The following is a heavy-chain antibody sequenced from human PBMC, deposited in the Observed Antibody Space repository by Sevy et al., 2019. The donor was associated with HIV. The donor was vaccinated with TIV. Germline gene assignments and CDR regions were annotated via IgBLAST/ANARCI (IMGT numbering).Heavy chain of an antibody. Sequence: GGSLRLSCAASGFTFSDYTIHWVRQAPGKGLEWVSVISYDGSRTSYADSLKGRFTISRDNAKNSLYLQMNSLRAEDTAVYYCARGRGDPRADCFDYWGQGTLVTVSS. J-gene: IGHJ4*02. CDR3: ARGRGDPRADCFDY. CDR1: GFTFSDYT. V-gene: IGHV3-30*04. D-gene: IGHD2-21*02. CDR2: ISYDGSRT.